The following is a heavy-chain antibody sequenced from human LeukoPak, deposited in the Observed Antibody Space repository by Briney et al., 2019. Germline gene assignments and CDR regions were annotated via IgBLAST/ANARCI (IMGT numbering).Heavy chain of an antibody. J-gene: IGHJ3*02. D-gene: IGHD5-24*01. Sequence: KYGESLKISCKGSGYNFTTYFIGWVRQMPGKGLEWVGVIKPDDSHSIYNPSFQGHVTISADKSISTAYLQWSSLKASDTAMYYCARPQGDGYNSDAFDIWGQGTMVTVSS. CDR1: GYNFTTYF. V-gene: IGHV5-51*01. CDR2: IKPDDSHS. CDR3: ARPQGDGYNSDAFDI.